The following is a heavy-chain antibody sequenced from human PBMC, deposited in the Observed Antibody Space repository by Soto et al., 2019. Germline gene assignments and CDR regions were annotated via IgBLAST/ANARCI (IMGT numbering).Heavy chain of an antibody. CDR3: ARAYCSGGSCYRDYYYMDV. CDR1: GGSISSYY. J-gene: IGHJ6*03. D-gene: IGHD2-15*01. V-gene: IGHV4-59*01. Sequence: SETLSLTCTVSGGSISSYYWSWIRQPPGKGLEWIGYIYYSGSTNYNPSLKSRVTISVDTSKNQFSLKLSSVTAADTAVYYCARAYCSGGSCYRDYYYMDVWGKGTTVTVSS. CDR2: IYYSGST.